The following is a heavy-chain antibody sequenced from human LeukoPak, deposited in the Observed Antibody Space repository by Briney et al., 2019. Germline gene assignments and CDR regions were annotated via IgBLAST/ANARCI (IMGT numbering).Heavy chain of an antibody. V-gene: IGHV1-24*01. J-gene: IGHJ4*02. Sequence: ASVKVSCKVSGYTLTELSMHWVRQAPGKGLEWMGGFDPEDGETIYAQKFQGRVTMTEDTSTDTAYMELSSLRSEDTAVYYCATNPRYSSGWYYFDYWGQGTLVTVSS. CDR1: GYTLTELS. D-gene: IGHD6-19*01. CDR3: ATNPRYSSGWYYFDY. CDR2: FDPEDGET.